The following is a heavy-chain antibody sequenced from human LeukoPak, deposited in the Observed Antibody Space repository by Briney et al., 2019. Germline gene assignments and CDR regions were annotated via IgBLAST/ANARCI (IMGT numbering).Heavy chain of an antibody. Sequence: GGSLRLSCAASGFTFSRFAMNWVRQAPGQGLECVSSISSSSGYVHYADSVKGRFTISRDNAENSLYLQMNSLAAEDTAMYYCARVRTPYGSGSYFDWGQGTLVTVSS. CDR3: ARVRTPYGSGSYFD. J-gene: IGHJ4*02. CDR1: GFTFSRFA. CDR2: ISSSSGYV. D-gene: IGHD3-10*01. V-gene: IGHV3-21*01.